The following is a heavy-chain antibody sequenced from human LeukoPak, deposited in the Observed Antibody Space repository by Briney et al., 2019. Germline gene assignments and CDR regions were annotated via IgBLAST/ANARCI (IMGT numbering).Heavy chain of an antibody. CDR3: ARRRVNSGDYVDY. J-gene: IGHJ4*02. D-gene: IGHD4-17*01. Sequence: KVGESLKISCKGSGYSFATHWIGWVRQMPGKGLEWLGIIYPYDSETRYSPSFQGQVTISADKSISTAYLQWSSLRSEDTAVYYCARRRVNSGDYVDYWGQGTLVTVSS. CDR1: GYSFATHW. V-gene: IGHV5-51*01. CDR2: IYPYDSET.